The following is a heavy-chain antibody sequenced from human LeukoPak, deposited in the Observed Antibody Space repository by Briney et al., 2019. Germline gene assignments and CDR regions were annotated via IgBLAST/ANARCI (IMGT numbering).Heavy chain of an antibody. CDR3: ARGPRASSDAFDI. V-gene: IGHV4-59*01. J-gene: IGHJ3*02. Sequence: PSETLSITCTVSGGSISSYFWSWIRQPPGKGLEWIGYIYYGGSTNYNPSLKSRVTISVDTSKNQFSLKLSSVTAADTAVYYCARGPRASSDAFDIWGQGTMVTVSS. CDR1: GGSISSYF. CDR2: IYYGGST.